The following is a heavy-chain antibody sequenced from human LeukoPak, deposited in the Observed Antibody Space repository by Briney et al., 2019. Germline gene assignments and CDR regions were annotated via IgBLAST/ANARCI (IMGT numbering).Heavy chain of an antibody. CDR2: IYRSGST. V-gene: IGHV4-38-2*01. CDR1: GYSISSDNY. J-gene: IGHJ4*02. Sequence: PSETLSLTCAVSGYSISSDNYWVWIRQPPGQGVEWTGGIYRSGSTYYNPSLKSRVTMSVDTSKNQFSLKLSSVTAADTAVYYCARAPRDSSSSNYMRRFDYWGQGTLVTVSS. D-gene: IGHD3-22*01. CDR3: ARAPRDSSSSNYMRRFDY.